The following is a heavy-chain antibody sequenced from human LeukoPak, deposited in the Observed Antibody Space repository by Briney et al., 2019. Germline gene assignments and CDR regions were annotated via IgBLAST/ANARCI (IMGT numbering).Heavy chain of an antibody. J-gene: IGHJ5*02. Sequence: GGPLRLSCAASGFTFSSYAMSWVRQAPGKGLEWVSTIGVATGTTYYGDSVKGRFTISRDNSKNTLFLQMNSLRAEDTALYYCARTGQFDPWGQGTLVTVSS. CDR3: ARTGQFDP. D-gene: IGHD1-14*01. CDR2: IGVATGTT. V-gene: IGHV3-23*01. CDR1: GFTFSSYA.